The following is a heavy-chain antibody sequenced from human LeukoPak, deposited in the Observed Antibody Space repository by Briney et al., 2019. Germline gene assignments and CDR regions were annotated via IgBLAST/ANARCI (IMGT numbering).Heavy chain of an antibody. CDR1: GYAFTSYG. CDR2: ISAYNGNT. V-gene: IGHV1-18*04. CDR3: ARDEAFYYGSGSLRNGMDV. J-gene: IGHJ6*04. D-gene: IGHD3-10*01. Sequence: GASVKVSCKASGYAFTSYGISLVRQAPGQGLEWMGWISAYNGNTNYAQKLQGRVTMTTDTSTSTAYMELRSLRSDDTAVYYCARDEAFYYGSGSLRNGMDVWGKGTTVTVSS.